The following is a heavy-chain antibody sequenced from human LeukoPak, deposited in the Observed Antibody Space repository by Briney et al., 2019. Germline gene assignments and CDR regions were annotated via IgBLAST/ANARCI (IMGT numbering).Heavy chain of an antibody. CDR2: IYPGDSGT. CDR3: ARGSSVAGTPSYYYYGMDV. CDR1: GYSFTNYW. V-gene: IGHV5-51*01. D-gene: IGHD6-19*01. Sequence: NRGESLKISCKGSGYSFTNYWIAWVRQMPGKGLEWMGIIYPGDSGTRYSPSFQGQVIISADKSISTAYVQWSRLKASDSAMYYCARGSSVAGTPSYYYYGMDVWGQGTTVTVSS. J-gene: IGHJ6*02.